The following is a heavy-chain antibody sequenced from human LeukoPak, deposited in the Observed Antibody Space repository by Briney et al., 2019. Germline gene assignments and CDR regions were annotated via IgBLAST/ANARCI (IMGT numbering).Heavy chain of an antibody. CDR2: IRYDGSNK. Sequence: GGSLRLSCAASGFTFSSYGMHWVRQAPGKGLEWVAFIRYDGSNKYYADSVKGRFTISRDNSKNTLYLQMNSLGAEDTAVYYCAKQGRGSSSGYFDYWGQGTLATVSS. J-gene: IGHJ4*02. V-gene: IGHV3-30*02. CDR1: GFTFSSYG. CDR3: AKQGRGSSSGYFDY. D-gene: IGHD6-6*01.